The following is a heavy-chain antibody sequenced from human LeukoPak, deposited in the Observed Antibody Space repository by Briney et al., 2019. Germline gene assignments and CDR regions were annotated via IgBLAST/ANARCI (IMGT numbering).Heavy chain of an antibody. CDR3: AGTPDSSGDFDY. D-gene: IGHD3-22*01. V-gene: IGHV1-2*02. Sequence: VSVKVSCKASGYTFTGYYMHWVRQAPGQGLEWMGWINPNSGGTNYAQKFQGRVTMTRDTSISTAYMELSRLRSDDTAVYYCAGTPDSSGDFDYWGQGTLVTVSS. CDR2: INPNSGGT. J-gene: IGHJ4*02. CDR1: GYTFTGYY.